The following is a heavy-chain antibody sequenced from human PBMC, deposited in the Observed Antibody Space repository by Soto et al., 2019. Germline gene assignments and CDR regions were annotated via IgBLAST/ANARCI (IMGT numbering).Heavy chain of an antibody. J-gene: IGHJ4*02. CDR2: VIPLFGAA. CDR1: GGTFSNYA. V-gene: IGHV1-69*12. Sequence: QVQLVQSGAEVKKPGSSVKVSCKTSGGTFSNYAISWVRQAPGQGLEWMGGVIPLFGAAKYAQNSQGRLTITADESTTTVSMELNSLRSEDTAVYFCARGGSDGYNREFAYWGQGTLVTVSS. CDR3: ARGGSDGYNREFAY. D-gene: IGHD5-12*01.